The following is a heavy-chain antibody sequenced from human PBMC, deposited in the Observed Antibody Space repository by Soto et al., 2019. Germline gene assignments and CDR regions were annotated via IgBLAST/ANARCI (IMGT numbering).Heavy chain of an antibody. CDR1: GGSISSGGYY. D-gene: IGHD3-22*01. V-gene: IGHV4-31*03. CDR3: ARGPVPDYYDSSGYYHPFYWYFDL. J-gene: IGHJ2*01. CDR2: IYYSGST. Sequence: QVQLQESGPGLVKPSQTLSLTCSVSGGSISSGGYYWSWIRQHPGKGLEWIGYIYYSGSTYYNPSLKSRVCISVDTFKNQFCLKLSSVTAADTAVYYCARGPVPDYYDSSGYYHPFYWYFDLWGRGTLVTVSS.